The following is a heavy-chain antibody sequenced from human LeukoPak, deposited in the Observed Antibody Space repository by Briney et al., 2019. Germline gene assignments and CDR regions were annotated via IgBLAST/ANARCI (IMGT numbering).Heavy chain of an antibody. D-gene: IGHD5-18*01. CDR3: ARGIKVDTFYYFDY. CDR1: GFTFSSYA. J-gene: IGHJ4*02. V-gene: IGHV3-64*01. CDR2: ISSNGGST. Sequence: AGGSLRLSCAASGFTFSSYAMHWVRQAPGKGLEYVSAISSNGGSTYYANSAKGRFTISRDNSKNTLYLQMGSLRAEDMAVYYCARGIKVDTFYYFDYWGQGTLVTVSS.